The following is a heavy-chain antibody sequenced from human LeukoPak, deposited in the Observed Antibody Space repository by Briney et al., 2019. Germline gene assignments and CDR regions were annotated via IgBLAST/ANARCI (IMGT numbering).Heavy chain of an antibody. J-gene: IGHJ4*02. V-gene: IGHV1-8*03. CDR2: MNPNSGNT. CDR3: ARNRLFTYYYDSSGYPLDY. Sequence: ASVKVSCKASGYTFTSYDINWVRQATGQGLEWMGWMNPNSGNTGYAQKFQGRVTITRNTSISTAYTELSSLRSEDTAVYYCARNRLFTYYYDSSGYPLDYWGQGTLVTVSS. D-gene: IGHD3-22*01. CDR1: GYTFTSYD.